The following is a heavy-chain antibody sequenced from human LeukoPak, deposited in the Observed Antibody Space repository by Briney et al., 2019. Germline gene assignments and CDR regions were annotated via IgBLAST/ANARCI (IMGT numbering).Heavy chain of an antibody. CDR3: ARLGEPAALYYYYGMDV. D-gene: IGHD2-2*01. CDR2: IYYSGST. CDR1: GGSISSYY. V-gene: IGHV4-59*01. J-gene: IGHJ6*04. Sequence: SETLSLTCTVSGGSISSYYWSWIRQPPGKGLEWIGYIYYSGSTNYNPSLKSRVTISVDTSKNQFSLKLSSVTAADTAVYYCARLGEPAALYYYYGMDVWGKGTTVTVSS.